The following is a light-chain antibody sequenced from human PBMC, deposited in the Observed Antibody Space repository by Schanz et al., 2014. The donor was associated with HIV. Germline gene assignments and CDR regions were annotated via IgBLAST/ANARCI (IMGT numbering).Light chain of an antibody. CDR3: SSYAGSNNLV. CDR2: EVN. Sequence: SALTQPASVSGSPGQSITLSCIGTSSDIGNYNYVSWYQHYPDKAPKLLIYEVNKRPSGVPNRFSGSKSGNAASLTVSGLQADDEADYYCSSYAGSNNLVFGGGTKLTVL. V-gene: IGLV2-8*01. CDR1: SSDIGNYNY. J-gene: IGLJ2*01.